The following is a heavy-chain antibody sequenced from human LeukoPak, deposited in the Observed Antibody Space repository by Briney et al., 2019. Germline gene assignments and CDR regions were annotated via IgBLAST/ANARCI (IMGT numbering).Heavy chain of an antibody. CDR1: GESFSGYY. CDR3: ARGHNWNLDY. D-gene: IGHD1-20*01. Sequence: PSETLSLTCAVYGESFSGYYWTWIRQPPGKGLEWIGEINHGGSTKYTPPLTGRVTISVDTSKNQFSLKLTSVTAADTAVYYCARGHNWNLDYWGQGTLVTISS. J-gene: IGHJ4*02. V-gene: IGHV4-34*01. CDR2: INHGGST.